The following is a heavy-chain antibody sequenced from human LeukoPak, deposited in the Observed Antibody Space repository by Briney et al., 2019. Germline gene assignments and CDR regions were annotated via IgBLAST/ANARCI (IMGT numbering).Heavy chain of an antibody. J-gene: IGHJ1*01. CDR1: GYSFTSYC. CDR2: IVPSDSYT. Sequence: GESLKISCKGSGYSFTSYCISWVRQMPGKGREWMGRIVPSDSYTNYSPSFQGHVTISADKSISTAYLQWSSLKASDTAMYYCATLTYGSGSYTYFQHWGQGTLVTVSS. D-gene: IGHD3-10*01. V-gene: IGHV5-10-1*01. CDR3: ATLTYGSGSYTYFQH.